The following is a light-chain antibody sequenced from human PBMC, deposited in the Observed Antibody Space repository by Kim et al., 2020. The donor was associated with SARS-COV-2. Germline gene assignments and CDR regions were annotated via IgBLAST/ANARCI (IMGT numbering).Light chain of an antibody. CDR1: QSITNY. J-gene: IGKJ3*01. Sequence: DIQLTQSPSSLSASVGDRVTIACRSSQSITNYLNWYQQRPGKAPKLLIYASSTLQRGVPSRFSGSGSGTDFTLTISSLQPEDFATYYCQQTYSTPLTFGPGTKVDIK. CDR3: QQTYSTPLT. CDR2: ASS. V-gene: IGKV1-39*01.